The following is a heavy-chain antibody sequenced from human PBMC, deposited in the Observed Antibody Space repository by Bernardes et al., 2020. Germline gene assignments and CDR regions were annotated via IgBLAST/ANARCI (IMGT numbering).Heavy chain of an antibody. V-gene: IGHV4-39*01. Sequence: SETLSLTCTVSGGSISSSSYYWGWIRQPPGKGLEWIGSIYYSGSTYYNPSLKSRVTISVDTSKNQFSLKLSSVTAADTAVYYCARGGSRATLIQLWFSPPFEYWGQGTLVTVSS. D-gene: IGHD5-18*01. CDR1: GGSISSSSYY. CDR2: IYYSGST. J-gene: IGHJ4*02. CDR3: ARGGSRATLIQLWFSPPFEY.